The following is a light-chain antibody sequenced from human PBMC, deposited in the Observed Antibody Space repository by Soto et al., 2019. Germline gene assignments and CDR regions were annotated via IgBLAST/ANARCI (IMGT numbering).Light chain of an antibody. V-gene: IGKV1-5*03. CDR1: QSISSW. J-gene: IGKJ1*01. CDR3: HQYQSFSRP. CDR2: KAS. Sequence: DIQMTQSPSTLSASVGDRVTITCRASQSISSWLAWYQQKPGKAPTLLIYKASILGSGVPSRFSGSGSGTEFTLTISNLQPDDLATDYCHQYQSFSRPLGPGTMVYIK.